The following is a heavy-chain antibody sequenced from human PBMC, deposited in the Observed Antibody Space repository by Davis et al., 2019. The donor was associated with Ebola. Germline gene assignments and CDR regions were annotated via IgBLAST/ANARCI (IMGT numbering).Heavy chain of an antibody. CDR3: ARDLSYFDWLFPGRFDY. Sequence: GESLKISCAASGLTVSNNYMAWVRQAPRKGLEWVSDIYSAGDAYSADSRFTMSRDNSKNTLYLQMNHLRAEDTAVYYCARDLSYFDWLFPGRFDYWGQGTLVTVSS. D-gene: IGHD3-9*01. V-gene: IGHV3-66*01. J-gene: IGHJ4*02. CDR1: GLTVSNNY. CDR2: IYSAGDA.